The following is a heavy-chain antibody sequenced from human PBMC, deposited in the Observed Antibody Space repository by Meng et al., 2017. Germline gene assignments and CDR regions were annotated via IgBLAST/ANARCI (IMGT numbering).Heavy chain of an antibody. V-gene: IGHV1-3*01. CDR2: INAGNGNT. J-gene: IGHJ4*02. CDR1: GYTFTSYA. D-gene: IGHD2-15*01. CDR3: ARLQRIYYFDY. Sequence: QVQLVQSGAEVKKPGASVKVACKASGYTFTSYAMHWVRQAPGQRLEWMGWINAGNGNTKYSQKFQGRVTITRDTSASTAYMELSSLRSEDTAVYYCARLQRIYYFDYWGQGTLVTVSS.